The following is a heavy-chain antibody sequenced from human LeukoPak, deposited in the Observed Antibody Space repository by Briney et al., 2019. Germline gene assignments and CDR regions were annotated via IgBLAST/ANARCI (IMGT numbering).Heavy chain of an antibody. Sequence: ASVHVSCKASGYTFTSYAMNWVRQAPGQGLEWMGWISAYNGNTNYAQKLQGRVTMTTDTSTSTAYMELRSLRSDDTAVYYCARAPAPPSRGGYNPWGDIWGQGTTVTVSS. J-gene: IGHJ6*02. V-gene: IGHV1-18*01. CDR2: ISAYNGNT. D-gene: IGHD5-24*01. CDR3: ARAPAPPSRGGYNPWGDI. CDR1: GYTFTSYA.